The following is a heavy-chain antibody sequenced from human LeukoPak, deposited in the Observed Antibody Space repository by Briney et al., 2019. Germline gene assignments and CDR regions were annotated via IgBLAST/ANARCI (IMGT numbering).Heavy chain of an antibody. CDR3: AREAIFGVAPAYGMDV. Sequence: GGSLRLSCAASGFTFSSYSMNWVRQAPGKGLEWVSYISSSSSTIYYADSVKGRFTISRDNAKNSLYLQMNSLRDEDTAVYYCAREAIFGVAPAYGMDVWGQGTRSPSP. D-gene: IGHD3-3*01. CDR1: GFTFSSYS. J-gene: IGHJ6*02. V-gene: IGHV3-48*02. CDR2: ISSSSSTI.